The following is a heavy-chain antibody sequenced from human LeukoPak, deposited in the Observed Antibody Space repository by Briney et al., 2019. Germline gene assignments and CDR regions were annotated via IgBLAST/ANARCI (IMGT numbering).Heavy chain of an antibody. D-gene: IGHD4-17*01. V-gene: IGHV3-53*01. Sequence: PGGSLRLSCAASGFTVSSNYMSWVRQAPGKGLEWVSVIYSGGSTYYADSVKGRFTISRDNSKNTLYLQMNSLRAEDTAVYCCARVAVRDYGDYVGDYWGQGTLVTVSS. CDR2: IYSGGST. CDR3: ARVAVRDYGDYVGDY. J-gene: IGHJ4*02. CDR1: GFTVSSNY.